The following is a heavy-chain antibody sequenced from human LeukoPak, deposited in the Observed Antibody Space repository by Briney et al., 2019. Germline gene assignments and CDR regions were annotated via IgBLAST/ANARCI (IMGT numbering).Heavy chain of an antibody. CDR3: AKAYSSSWYKVIGY. CDR2: ISGSGGST. J-gene: IGHJ4*02. CDR1: GFTFSSYA. Sequence: GGSLRLSCAASGFTFSSYAMSWVRQAPGKGLEWVSAISGSGGSTHYADSVKGRFTISRDNSKNTLYLQMNSLRAEDTAVYYCAKAYSSSWYKVIGYWGQGTLVTVSS. D-gene: IGHD6-13*01. V-gene: IGHV3-23*01.